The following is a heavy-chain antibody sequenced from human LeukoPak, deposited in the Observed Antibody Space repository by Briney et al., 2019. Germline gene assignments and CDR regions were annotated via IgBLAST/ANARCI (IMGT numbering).Heavy chain of an antibody. J-gene: IGHJ4*02. CDR2: IHPSGTL. CDR3: SRGLDSRKLGY. D-gene: IGHD3-22*01. Sequence: PSQTLSLTCTVSGASFSSGDQYWNWIRQRPGEGLEWIGSIHPSGTLYNNPSLESRVTISIDTSKNQFSLNLNSVTAADTAVYFSSRGLDSRKLGYWGQGTLVTVSS. CDR1: GASFSSGDQY. V-gene: IGHV4-31*03.